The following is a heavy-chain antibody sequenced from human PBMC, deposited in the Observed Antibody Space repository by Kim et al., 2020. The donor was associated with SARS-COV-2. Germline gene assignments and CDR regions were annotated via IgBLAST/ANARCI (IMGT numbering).Heavy chain of an antibody. CDR2: IDYSGSA. D-gene: IGHD6-19*01. J-gene: IGHJ5*02. V-gene: IGHV4-39*07. CDR1: GGSISNSSYY. CDR3: VRIVPTGNSGRGWFDP. Sequence: SETLSLTCTVSGGSISNSSYYWGWIRQPPGKGLEWIGSIDYSGSAYYNASLMSRVTISADTSKNQFSLRLSSVTAADTAVYYCVRIVPTGNSGRGWFDPWGQGTLVTVSS.